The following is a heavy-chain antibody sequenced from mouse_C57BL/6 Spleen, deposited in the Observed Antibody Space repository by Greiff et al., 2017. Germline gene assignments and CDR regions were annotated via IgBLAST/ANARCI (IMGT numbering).Heavy chain of an antibody. J-gene: IGHJ2*01. Sequence: QVHVKQSGAELLRPGTSVKVSCKASGYAFTNYLIAWVKQRPGQGLEWIGVINPGSGGTNYNEKFKGKATLTADKSSSTAYMQLSSLTSEDSAVYFCARYYGSSYDFDYWGQGTTLTVSS. CDR1: GYAFTNYL. CDR2: INPGSGGT. CDR3: ARYYGSSYDFDY. V-gene: IGHV1-54*01. D-gene: IGHD1-1*01.